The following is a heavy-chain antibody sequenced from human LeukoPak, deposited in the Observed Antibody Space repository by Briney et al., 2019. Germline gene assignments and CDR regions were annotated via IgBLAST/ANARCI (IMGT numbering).Heavy chain of an antibody. CDR2: IWYDGSNK. D-gene: IGHD6-13*01. CDR3: ARDRSGYSYAVDI. V-gene: IGHV3-33*01. Sequence: GVPVRLYCAACGFTFSSYGMLWLGQAPGKEREGVAVIWYDGSNKYYADSVKGRLTISRDNSKNTLYLKMNESRAEDTAVYCYARDRSGYSYAVDIWGQGTMVTVSS. J-gene: IGHJ3*02. CDR1: GFTFSSYG.